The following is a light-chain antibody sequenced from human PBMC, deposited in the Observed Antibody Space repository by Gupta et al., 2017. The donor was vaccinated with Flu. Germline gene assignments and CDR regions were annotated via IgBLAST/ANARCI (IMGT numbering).Light chain of an antibody. Sequence: PSSLSASVGDRVTITCQASQGVTDYLNWYQQKPGEAPRLLIYDSSKLETGVPSRFSGSGYGTYFTFVISSLQPEDFATYFCQQDYSLPVTFGQGTRLEIK. J-gene: IGKJ5*01. CDR2: DSS. CDR3: QQDYSLPVT. CDR1: QGVTDY. V-gene: IGKV1-33*01.